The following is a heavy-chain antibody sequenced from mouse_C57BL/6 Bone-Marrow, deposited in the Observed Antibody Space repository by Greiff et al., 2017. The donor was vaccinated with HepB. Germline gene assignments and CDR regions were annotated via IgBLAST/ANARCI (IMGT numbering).Heavy chain of an antibody. V-gene: IGHV5-4*01. CDR1: GFTFSSYA. CDR3: ARDVTYYAMDY. CDR2: ISDGGSYT. Sequence: DVKLVESGGGLVKPGGSLKLSCAASGFTFSSYAMSWVRQTPEKRLEWVATISDGGSYTYYPDNVKGRITISRDNAKNNLYLQMSHLKSEDTAMYYCARDVTYYAMDYWGQGTSVTVSS. J-gene: IGHJ4*01. D-gene: IGHD2-1*01.